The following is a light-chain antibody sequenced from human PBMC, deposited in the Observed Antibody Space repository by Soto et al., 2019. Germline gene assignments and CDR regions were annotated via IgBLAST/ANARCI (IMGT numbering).Light chain of an antibody. V-gene: IGLV2-14*01. J-gene: IGLJ3*02. CDR1: SSDVGGYNY. CDR2: EVS. Sequence: QSALTQPASVSGSPGQSITISCTGTSSDVGGYNYVSWYQQHPGKAPKFMIYEVSNRPSGVSNRFSGSKSGNTASLTISGLQADDEADYYCSSYTSSSTHGVFGGGTKLTVL. CDR3: SSYTSSSTHGV.